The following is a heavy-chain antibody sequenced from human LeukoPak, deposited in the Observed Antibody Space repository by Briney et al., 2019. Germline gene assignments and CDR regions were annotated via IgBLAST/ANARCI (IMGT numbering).Heavy chain of an antibody. J-gene: IGHJ5*02. D-gene: IGHD6-13*01. CDR2: ISSSSSTI. Sequence: GGSLRLSCAASGFTFSSYSMNWVRQAPGKGLEWFSYISSSSSTIYYADSVKGRFTISRDNAKNSLYLQMNSLRAEDTAVYYCARVGYSSSWYVRGSTQLYNWFDPWGQGTLVTVSS. V-gene: IGHV3-48*01. CDR3: ARVGYSSSWYVRGSTQLYNWFDP. CDR1: GFTFSSYS.